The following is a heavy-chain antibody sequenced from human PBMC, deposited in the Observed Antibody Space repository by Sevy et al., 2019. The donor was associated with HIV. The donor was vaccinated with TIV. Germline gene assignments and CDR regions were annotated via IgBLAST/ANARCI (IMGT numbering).Heavy chain of an antibody. Sequence: SETLSLTCTVSGDSISGTDYSWGWTRQPPGKGLEWIGNIHYKGTTYYNPSLKSRVTVSVDTSKNQFSLRLSSVSAADTAVYYCARLDPSGPRDYWGQGTLVTVSS. CDR3: ARLDPSGPRDY. CDR1: GDSISGTDYS. CDR2: IHYKGTT. V-gene: IGHV4-39*01. D-gene: IGHD5-12*01. J-gene: IGHJ4*02.